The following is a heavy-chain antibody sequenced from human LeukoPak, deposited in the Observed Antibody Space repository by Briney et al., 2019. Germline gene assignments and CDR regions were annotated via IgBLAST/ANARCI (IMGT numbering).Heavy chain of an antibody. CDR3: ARGSSTSCWAFGY. CDR2: IYYSGST. Sequence: SETLSLTCTVSGGSISSYYWSWIRQPPGKGLEWIGYIYYSGSTNYNPSLKSRVTISVDTSKNQFSLKLSSVTAAGTAVYYCARGSSTSCWAFGYWGQGTLVTVSS. V-gene: IGHV4-59*01. J-gene: IGHJ4*02. CDR1: GGSISSYY. D-gene: IGHD2-2*01.